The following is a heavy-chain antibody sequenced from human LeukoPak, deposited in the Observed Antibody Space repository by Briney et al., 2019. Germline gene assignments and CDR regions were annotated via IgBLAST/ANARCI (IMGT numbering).Heavy chain of an antibody. CDR1: GYTFTSYD. V-gene: IGHV1-8*03. D-gene: IGHD2-2*02. CDR3: ARSHPLYCSSTSCYMKYYFDY. CDR2: MNPNSGNT. Sequence: ASVKVSCKASGYTFTSYDINWVRQATGQGLEWMGWMNPNSGNTGYAQKFQGRVTITRNTSISTVYMELSSLRSEDTAVYYCARSHPLYCSSTSCYMKYYFDYWGQGTLVTVSS. J-gene: IGHJ4*02.